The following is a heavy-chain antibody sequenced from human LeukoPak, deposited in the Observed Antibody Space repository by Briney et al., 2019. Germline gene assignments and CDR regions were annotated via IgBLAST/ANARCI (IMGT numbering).Heavy chain of an antibody. J-gene: IGHJ6*02. V-gene: IGHV3-7*01. CDR2: IKQDGSEK. D-gene: IGHD2-15*01. Sequence: PGGSLRLSCAASGFTFSSYWMSWVRQAPGKGLEWVANIKQDGSEKYYVDSVKGRFTISRDNAKNSLYLQMNSLRAEDTAVYYCARAMVGVYYYGMDVWGQGTTVTVSS. CDR3: ARAMVGVYYYGMDV. CDR1: GFTFSSYW.